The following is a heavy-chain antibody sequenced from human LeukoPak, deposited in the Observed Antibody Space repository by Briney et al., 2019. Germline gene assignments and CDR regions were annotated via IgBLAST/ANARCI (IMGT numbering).Heavy chain of an antibody. J-gene: IGHJ4*02. CDR3: AKDPIFSGSYGVFDY. CDR1: GFTFSDYY. CDR2: ISPSGATI. V-gene: IGHV3-11*01. D-gene: IGHD1-26*01. Sequence: PGGSLRLSCAASGFTFSDYYMSWIRQAPGKGLEWVSYISPSGATISYADSVKGRFTISRDNSKNTLYLQMNSLRAGDTAVYYCAKDPIFSGSYGVFDYWGLGTLVTVSS.